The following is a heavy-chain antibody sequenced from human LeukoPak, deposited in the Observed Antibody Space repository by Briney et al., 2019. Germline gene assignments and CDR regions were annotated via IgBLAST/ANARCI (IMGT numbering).Heavy chain of an antibody. V-gene: IGHV3-21*04. CDR1: GFTFSDYS. J-gene: IGHJ6*03. CDR3: ARSQRAHVEWSSYMDV. CDR2: ISSTSTYI. D-gene: IGHD3-3*01. Sequence: GGSLRLSCAASGFTFSDYSMNWVRQAPGKGLEWVSSISSTSTYIFYADAVMGRFTISRDNAKNSLYLVMNSLRVEDTAVYYCARSQRAHVEWSSYMDVWGKGTTVTVSS.